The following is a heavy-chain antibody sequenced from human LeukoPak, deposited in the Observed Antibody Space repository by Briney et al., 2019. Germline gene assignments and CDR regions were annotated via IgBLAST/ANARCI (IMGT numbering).Heavy chain of an antibody. CDR2: IIPIFGIA. V-gene: IGHV1-69*04. J-gene: IGHJ4*02. Sequence: ASVKVSCKASGGTFSSYAISWVRQAPGQGLEWMGRIIPIFGIANYAQKFQGRVTITADKSTSTAYMELSSLGSEDTAVYYCASDLGYCSGGSCYAPGDWGQGTLVTVSS. CDR3: ASDLGYCSGGSCYAPGD. CDR1: GGTFSSYA. D-gene: IGHD2-15*01.